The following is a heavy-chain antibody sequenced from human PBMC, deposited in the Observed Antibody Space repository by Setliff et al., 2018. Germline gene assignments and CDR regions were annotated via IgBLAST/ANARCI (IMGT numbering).Heavy chain of an antibody. CDR1: GYTFTSYA. D-gene: IGHD6-19*01. V-gene: IGHV7-4-1*02. CDR2: INTNTGNP. J-gene: IGHJ3*02. Sequence: ASVKVSCKASGYTFTSYAMNWVRQVPGQGLEWMGWINTNTGNPMYAQGFTGRFVFSLDTPVSTAYLQISSLKAEDTAVYYCARVWGSGWYGGAFDIWGQGTMVTVSS. CDR3: ARVWGSGWYGGAFDI.